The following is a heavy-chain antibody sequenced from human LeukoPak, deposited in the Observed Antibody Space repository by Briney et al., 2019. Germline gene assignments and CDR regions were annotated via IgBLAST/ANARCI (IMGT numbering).Heavy chain of an antibody. J-gene: IGHJ4*02. Sequence: SETLSLTCAVSGVSFDDYYWAWVRQTPGKGLEWIGEINHSGYTNDSPSLKSRATLSVDTSRTQFSLNLRSVTVADAGIYYCTRMTTGHDYWGQGTLVTVSS. V-gene: IGHV4-34*04. CDR1: GVSFDDYY. D-gene: IGHD4-17*01. CDR3: TRMTTGHDY. CDR2: INHSGYT.